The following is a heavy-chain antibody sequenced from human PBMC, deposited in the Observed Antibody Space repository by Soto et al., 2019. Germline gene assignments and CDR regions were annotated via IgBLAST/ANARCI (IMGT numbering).Heavy chain of an antibody. V-gene: IGHV3-23*01. Sequence: SLRLSCAASGFTFSSYAMSWVRQAPGKGLEWVSAISGSGGSTYYADSVKGRFTISRDNSKTTLYLQMNSLRAEDTAVYYCAKASGWFGEFDYWGQGTLVTVSS. D-gene: IGHD3-10*01. CDR2: ISGSGGST. CDR3: AKASGWFGEFDY. CDR1: GFTFSSYA. J-gene: IGHJ4*02.